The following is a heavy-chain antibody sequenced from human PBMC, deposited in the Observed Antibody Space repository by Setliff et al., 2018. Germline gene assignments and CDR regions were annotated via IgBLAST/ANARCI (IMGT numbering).Heavy chain of an antibody. D-gene: IGHD3-22*01. V-gene: IGHV4-34*01. Sequence: SETLSLTCAVYGGSFSGYYWSWIHQPPGKGLEWIGEINHSGSTNYNPSLKSRVTISVDTSKNQFSLKLSSVTAADTAVYYCARGKERITMIVVVTSGAFDIWGQGTMVTVSS. J-gene: IGHJ3*02. CDR1: GGSFSGYY. CDR3: ARGKERITMIVVVTSGAFDI. CDR2: INHSGST.